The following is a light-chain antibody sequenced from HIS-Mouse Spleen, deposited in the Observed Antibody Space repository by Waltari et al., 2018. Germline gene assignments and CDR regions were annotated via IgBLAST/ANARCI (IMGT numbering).Light chain of an antibody. CDR2: DVS. CDR3: CSYAGSYRV. J-gene: IGLJ1*01. V-gene: IGLV2-11*01. Sequence: QSALTQPRSVSGSPGQSVTISCTGTSRAVGGYNYVSWYQQHPGQAPKLMIYDVSKRPSGVPDRFSGSKSGNTASLTISGLQAEDEADYYCCSYAGSYRVFGTGTKVTVL. CDR1: SRAVGGYNY.